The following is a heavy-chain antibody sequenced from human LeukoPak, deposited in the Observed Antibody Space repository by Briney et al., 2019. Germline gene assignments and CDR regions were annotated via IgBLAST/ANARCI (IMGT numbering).Heavy chain of an antibody. D-gene: IGHD4-23*01. Sequence: SETLSLTCGVYGGSFSSYYWSWIRQPPGKGLEWIGEISHSGSTNYNPSLKSRVTISVDTSKNQFSLKLSSVTAADTAVYYCARETTVAFDYWGQGTLVTVSS. CDR3: ARETTVAFDY. V-gene: IGHV4-34*01. CDR2: ISHSGST. J-gene: IGHJ4*02. CDR1: GGSFSSYY.